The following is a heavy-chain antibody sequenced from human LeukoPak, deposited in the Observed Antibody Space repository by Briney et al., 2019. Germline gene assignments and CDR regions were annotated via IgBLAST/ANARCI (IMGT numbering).Heavy chain of an antibody. CDR3: ARGPSADYVWGSYRLYYFDY. CDR1: GGSISSSSYY. CDR2: IYYTGSP. Sequence: SETLSLTCTVSGGSISSSSYYWGWIRQPPGKGLEWIGSIYYTGSPYFNPSLKGRVTISVDTSKSRFSLKLSSVTAADTAVYYCARGPSADYVWGSYRLYYFDYWGQGTLVTVSS. D-gene: IGHD3-16*02. V-gene: IGHV4-39*07. J-gene: IGHJ4*02.